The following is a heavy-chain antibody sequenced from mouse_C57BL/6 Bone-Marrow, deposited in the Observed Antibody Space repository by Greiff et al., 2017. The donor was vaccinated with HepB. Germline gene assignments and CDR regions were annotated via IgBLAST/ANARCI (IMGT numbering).Heavy chain of an antibody. Sequence: QVQLQQPGAELVKPGASVKLSCKASGYTFTSYWMHWVKQRPGQGLEWIGMIHPNSGSTNYNEKFKSKATLTVDKSSSTAYMQLSSLTSEDSAVYYGARGFTTVVVHYYAMDYWGQGTSVTVSS. CDR2: IHPNSGST. CDR1: GYTFTSYW. J-gene: IGHJ4*01. CDR3: ARGFTTVVVHYYAMDY. V-gene: IGHV1-64*01. D-gene: IGHD1-1*01.